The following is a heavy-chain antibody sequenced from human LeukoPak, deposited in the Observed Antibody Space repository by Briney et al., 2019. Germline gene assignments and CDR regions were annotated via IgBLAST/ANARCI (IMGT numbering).Heavy chain of an antibody. CDR3: AREGPYSSGWWGYYYGMDV. J-gene: IGHJ6*02. V-gene: IGHV3-66*01. D-gene: IGHD6-19*01. CDR2: IYSGGST. Sequence: GGSLRLSCAVSGFTVSTNYMSWVRQAPGKGLDWVSVIYSGGSTYYADSVKGRFTISRDNSKNTLYLQMNSLRAEDTAVYYCAREGPYSSGWWGYYYGMDVWGQGTTVTVSS. CDR1: GFTVSTNY.